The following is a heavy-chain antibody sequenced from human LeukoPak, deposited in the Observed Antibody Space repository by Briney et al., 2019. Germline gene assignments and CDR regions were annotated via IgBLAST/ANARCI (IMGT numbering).Heavy chain of an antibody. J-gene: IGHJ4*02. CDR1: GFTFSSYA. D-gene: IGHD5-12*01. Sequence: PWGSLRLSCAASGFTFSSYAMSWVRQPPGKGLEWVSAVSNSGATTYYADSVKGRFTISRDNSKNTLFLQMNSLRAEDTAVYYCARAHTKYVDVVATNYWGQGTLVTVSS. V-gene: IGHV3-23*01. CDR2: VSNSGATT. CDR3: ARAHTKYVDVVATNY.